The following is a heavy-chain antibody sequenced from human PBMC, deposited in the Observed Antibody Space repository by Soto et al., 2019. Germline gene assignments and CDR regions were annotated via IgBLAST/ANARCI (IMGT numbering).Heavy chain of an antibody. D-gene: IGHD1-1*01. CDR1: GFTVSIYG. CDR3: AKDGPTGHHESDY. CDR2: ISYDGSNK. J-gene: IGHJ4*02. Sequence: PGGPQRLSCAASGFTVSIYGMHGVRQAPGKGLEWVAVISYDGSNKYYADSVKGRFTISRDNSKNTLYLQMNSLRAEDTAVYYCAKDGPTGHHESDYWGQGTLVTVSS. V-gene: IGHV3-30*18.